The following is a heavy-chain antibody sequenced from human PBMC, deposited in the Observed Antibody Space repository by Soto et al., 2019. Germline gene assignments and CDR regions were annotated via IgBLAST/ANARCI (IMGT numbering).Heavy chain of an antibody. CDR2: IWYDGSNK. V-gene: IGHV3-33*01. D-gene: IGHD2-15*01. CDR1: GFTFSSYG. J-gene: IGHJ6*02. Sequence: AGGSLRLSCAASGFTFSSYGMHWVRQAPGKGLEWVAVIWYDGSNKYYADSVKGRFTISRDNSKNTPYLQMNSLRAEDTAVYYCARVGLAGGYYYGMDVWGQGTTVTVSS. CDR3: ARVGLAGGYYYGMDV.